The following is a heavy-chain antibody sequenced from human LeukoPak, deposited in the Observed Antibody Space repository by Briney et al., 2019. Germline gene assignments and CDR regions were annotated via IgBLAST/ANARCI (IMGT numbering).Heavy chain of an antibody. CDR1: GGSFSGYY. Sequence: SETLSLTCAVYGGSFSGYYWSWTRQPPGKGLEWIGEINHSGSTNYNPSLKSRVTISVDTSKNQFSLKLSSVTAADTAVYYCARGNGYCSGGSCYRTTRSPEYFQHWGQGTLVTVSS. J-gene: IGHJ1*01. D-gene: IGHD2-15*01. CDR2: INHSGST. V-gene: IGHV4-34*01. CDR3: ARGNGYCSGGSCYRTTRSPEYFQH.